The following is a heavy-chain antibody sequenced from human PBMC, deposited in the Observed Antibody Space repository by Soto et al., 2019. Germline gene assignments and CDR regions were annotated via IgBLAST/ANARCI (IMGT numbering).Heavy chain of an antibody. V-gene: IGHV3-23*01. CDR3: AKGRDIVVVVAATRYGSYFDY. D-gene: IGHD2-15*01. CDR2: ISGSGGST. J-gene: IGHJ4*02. CDR1: GFTFGSYA. Sequence: GGSLILSCTASGFTFGSYAMSWVRQAPGKGLEWVSAISGSGGSTYYADSVKGRFTISRDNSKNTLYLQMNSLRAEDTAVYYCAKGRDIVVVVAATRYGSYFDYWGQGTLVTVSS.